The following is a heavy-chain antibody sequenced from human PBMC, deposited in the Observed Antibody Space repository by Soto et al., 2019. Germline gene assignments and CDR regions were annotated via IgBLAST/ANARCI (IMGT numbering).Heavy chain of an antibody. V-gene: IGHV3-30*12. CDR1: GFAFRTYG. Sequence: GGSLRLSCAATGFAFRTYGMHWVRRAPGKGLEWLAVISYGGINKNHADSVQGRFTISRDNAKDSLYLQMDGLRDEDTAIYYCARGTDYYDSGNDYGVPTVYPNWFDRWGQGTLVTVSS. D-gene: IGHD3-10*01. CDR2: ISYGGINK. J-gene: IGHJ5*02. CDR3: ARGTDYYDSGNDYGVPTVYPNWFDR.